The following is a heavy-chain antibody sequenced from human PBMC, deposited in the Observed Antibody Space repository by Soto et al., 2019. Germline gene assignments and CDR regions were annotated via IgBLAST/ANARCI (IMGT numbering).Heavy chain of an antibody. CDR3: ARGLGGYDSDYYYYYMDV. D-gene: IGHD5-12*01. Sequence: PSETLSLTCTVSGGSISSGYYYWSWIRQPPGKGLEWIGEINYSGSTNYNPSLKSRVTISVDTSKNQFSLKLSSVTAADTAVYYCARGLGGYDSDYYYYYMDVWGKGTTVTVSS. V-gene: IGHV4-39*07. CDR1: GGSISSGYYY. J-gene: IGHJ6*03. CDR2: INYSGST.